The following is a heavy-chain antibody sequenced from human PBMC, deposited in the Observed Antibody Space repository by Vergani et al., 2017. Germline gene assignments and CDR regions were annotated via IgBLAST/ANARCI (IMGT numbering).Heavy chain of an antibody. Sequence: QVQLVQSGAEVKKPGSSVKVSCKASGGTFSSHAISWVRQAPGKGLEWMGGIIPIFGTANYAQKFQGRVTITADESTSTAYMELSSLRSEDPVVYYCAGGGITIFGVVMGGALDYWGQGTLVTVSS. CDR2: IIPIFGTA. CDR3: AGGGITIFGVVMGGALDY. J-gene: IGHJ4*02. V-gene: IGHV1-69*01. CDR1: GGTFSSHA. D-gene: IGHD3-3*01.